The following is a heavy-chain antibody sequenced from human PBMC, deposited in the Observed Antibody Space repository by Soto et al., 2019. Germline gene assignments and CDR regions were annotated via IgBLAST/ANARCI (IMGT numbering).Heavy chain of an antibody. CDR1: GGSFSGYY. D-gene: IGHD5-12*01. CDR2: INHSGST. V-gene: IGHV4-34*01. J-gene: IGHJ6*02. Sequence: QVQLQQWGAGLLKASETLSLTCAVYGGSFSGYYWSWIRQPPGKGLEWIGEINHSGSTNYNPSLKSRVTISVDTSKNQFSLKLSSVTAADTAVYYCARGGGYNSYYYYGMDVWGQGTTVTVSS. CDR3: ARGGGYNSYYYYGMDV.